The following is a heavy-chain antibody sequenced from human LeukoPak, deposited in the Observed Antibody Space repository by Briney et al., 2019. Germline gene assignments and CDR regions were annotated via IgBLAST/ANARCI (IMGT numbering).Heavy chain of an antibody. CDR2: ISAYNGNT. CDR1: GYTLTSYG. V-gene: IGHV1-18*01. D-gene: IGHD3-22*01. J-gene: IGHJ3*02. CDR3: ARVCPFHDSSGYYLDAFDI. Sequence: ASVKVSCKASGYTLTSYGISWVRQAPGQGLEWMGWISAYNGNTNYAQKLQGRVTMTTDTSTSTAYMELRSLRSDDTAVYYCARVCPFHDSSGYYLDAFDIWGQGTMVTVSS.